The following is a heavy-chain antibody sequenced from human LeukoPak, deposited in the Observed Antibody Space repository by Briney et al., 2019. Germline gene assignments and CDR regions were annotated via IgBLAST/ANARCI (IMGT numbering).Heavy chain of an antibody. J-gene: IGHJ4*02. CDR1: GFTFSSYA. V-gene: IGHV3-23*01. CDR2: ISGSGGST. Sequence: GGSLRLSCAASGFTFSSYAMSWVRQAPGKGPEWVSAISGSGGSTHYADSVKGRFTISRDNSKNTLYLQMNSLRAEDTALYYCAKKRDLIAVAGTWFDYWGQGTLVTVSS. D-gene: IGHD6-19*01. CDR3: AKKRDLIAVAGTWFDY.